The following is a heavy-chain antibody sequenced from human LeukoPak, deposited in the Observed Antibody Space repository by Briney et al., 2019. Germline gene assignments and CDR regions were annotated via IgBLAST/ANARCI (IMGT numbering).Heavy chain of an antibody. V-gene: IGHV4-39*01. D-gene: IGHD3-10*01. CDR3: ARVNGSGSYYTHDY. J-gene: IGHJ4*02. CDR1: GVSISSSYSY. CDR2: IYYTGNT. Sequence: SETLSLTCTVSGVSISSSYSYWGWIRQPPGMGLEWIGSIYYTGNTYYNASLKSQVSISIDTPKNQFSLKLTSVTAADTAVYYCARVNGSGSYYTHDYWGQGTLVTVSS.